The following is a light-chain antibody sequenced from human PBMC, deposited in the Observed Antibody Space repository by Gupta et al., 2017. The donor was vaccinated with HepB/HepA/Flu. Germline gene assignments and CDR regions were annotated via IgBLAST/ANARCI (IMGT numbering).Light chain of an antibody. V-gene: IGKV3-20*01. J-gene: IGKJ4*01. CDR3: QQYGSSLLT. CDR1: QSVSISY. Sequence: EIVLTQSPGTLSLSPGERATLSCRASQSVSISYLAWYQQKPGQAPRLLIYGASSRATGIPDRFSGSGSGTDFTLTISRLEAEGFAVYYCQQYGSSLLTFGGGTKVEIK. CDR2: GAS.